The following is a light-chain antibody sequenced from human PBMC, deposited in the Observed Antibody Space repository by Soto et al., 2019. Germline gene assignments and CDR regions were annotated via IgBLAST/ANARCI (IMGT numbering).Light chain of an antibody. CDR3: CSYAGSYTWV. V-gene: IGLV2-11*01. CDR2: DVS. Sequence: QSALTQPRSVSGSPGQSVTISCTETSSDVGGYNYVSWYQQHPGKAPKLMIYDVSKRPSGVHDRFSGSKSGNTASLTISGLQAEDEADYYCCSYAGSYTWVFGGGTKLTVL. CDR1: SSDVGGYNY. J-gene: IGLJ2*01.